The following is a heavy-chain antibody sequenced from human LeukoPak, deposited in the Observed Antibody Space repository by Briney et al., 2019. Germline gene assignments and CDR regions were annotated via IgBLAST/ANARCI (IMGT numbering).Heavy chain of an antibody. CDR3: ARVRLLGVVIPLIDY. D-gene: IGHD3-3*01. V-gene: IGHV1-18*01. Sequence: GASVKVSCKASGYTFTSYGISWVRQAPGQGLEWMGWISAYNGNTNYAQKLQGRVTMTTDTSTSTAYMELRSLRSDDTAVYYCARVRLLGVVIPLIDYWGQGTLVTVSS. J-gene: IGHJ4*02. CDR2: ISAYNGNT. CDR1: GYTFTSYG.